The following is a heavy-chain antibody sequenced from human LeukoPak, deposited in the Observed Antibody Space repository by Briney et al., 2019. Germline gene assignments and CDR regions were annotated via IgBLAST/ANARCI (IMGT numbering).Heavy chain of an antibody. D-gene: IGHD3-22*01. CDR3: ARGASGYYRQDWFDP. J-gene: IGHJ5*02. CDR1: GGSFSGYY. CDR2: INHSGST. V-gene: IGHV4-34*01. Sequence: SETLSLTCAVYGGSFSGYYWSWIRQPPGKGLEWIGEINHSGSTNYNPSLMSRVTISVDTSKNQFSLKLSSVTAADTAVYYCARGASGYYRQDWFDPWGQGTLVTVSS.